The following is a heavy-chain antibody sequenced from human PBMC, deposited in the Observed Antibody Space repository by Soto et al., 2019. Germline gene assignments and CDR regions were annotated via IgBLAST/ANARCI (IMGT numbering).Heavy chain of an antibody. CDR2: ISYDGSNK. D-gene: IGHD6-6*01. CDR3: ARDWDSSSGFDY. V-gene: IGHV3-30-3*01. Sequence: QVQLVESGGGVVQPGRSLRLSCAASGFTFSSYAMHWVRQAPGKGLEWVAVISYDGSNKYYADSVKGRFTISRDNSKNTLYLQMNSLRAEDTAVYYCARDWDSSSGFDYWGQGTLVTVS. J-gene: IGHJ4*02. CDR1: GFTFSSYA.